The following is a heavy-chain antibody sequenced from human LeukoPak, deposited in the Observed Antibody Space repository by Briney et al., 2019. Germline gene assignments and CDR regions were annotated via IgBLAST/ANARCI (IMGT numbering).Heavy chain of an antibody. J-gene: IGHJ4*02. CDR1: GFTFSSYA. D-gene: IGHD3-10*01. CDR3: ASSGSYYFPFDY. V-gene: IGHV3-23*01. CDR2: ISGSGGST. Sequence: GGSLRLSCAASGFTFSSYAMSWVRQAPGKELEWVSAISGSGGSTYYADSVKGRFTISRDNSKNTLYLQMNSLRAEDTAVYYCASSGSYYFPFDYWGQGTLVTVSS.